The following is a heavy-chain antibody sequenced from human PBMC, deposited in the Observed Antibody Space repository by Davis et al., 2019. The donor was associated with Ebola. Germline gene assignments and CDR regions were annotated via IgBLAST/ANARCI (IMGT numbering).Heavy chain of an antibody. CDR2: ISSDGNDK. J-gene: IGHJ4*02. D-gene: IGHD3-22*01. CDR1: GFTFSSYA. V-gene: IGHV3-30*04. Sequence: GESLKISCAASGFTFSSYAMSWVRQAPGKRLEWLAVISSDGNDKYYADSVKGRFTISRDNSRNTLYLRMNGLRPGDTALYYCARDPPTYYFDSSVYYPLPDYWGQGTLVIVSS. CDR3: ARDPPTYYFDSSVYYPLPDY.